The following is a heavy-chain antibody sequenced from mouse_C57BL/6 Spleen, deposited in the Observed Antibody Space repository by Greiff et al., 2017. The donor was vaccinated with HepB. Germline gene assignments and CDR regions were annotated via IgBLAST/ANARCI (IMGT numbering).Heavy chain of an antibody. J-gene: IGHJ3*01. Sequence: VQLQQPGAELVRPGSSVKLSCKASGYTFTSYWMHWVKQRPIQGLEWIGNIDPSDSETHYNQKFKDKATLTVDKSSSTAYMQLGSLTSEDSAVYYCAREGYGKGFAYWGQGTLVTVSA. V-gene: IGHV1-52*01. D-gene: IGHD2-1*01. CDR1: GYTFTSYW. CDR2: IDPSDSET. CDR3: AREGYGKGFAY.